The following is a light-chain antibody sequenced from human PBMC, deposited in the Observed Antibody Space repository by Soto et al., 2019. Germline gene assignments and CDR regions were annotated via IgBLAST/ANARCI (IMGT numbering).Light chain of an antibody. V-gene: IGLV2-14*01. CDR2: DVS. CDR3: NSYTSTSPPYV. J-gene: IGLJ1*01. Sequence: QSVLPQPASVSRSAGQSISISCTGTSSDIGRYNFVSWYQQRPGQAPKLLIFDVSHRPSGISDRFSGSKSGYTASLTISGLQAEDEADYYCNSYTSTSPPYVFGTGTKVTVL. CDR1: SSDIGRYNF.